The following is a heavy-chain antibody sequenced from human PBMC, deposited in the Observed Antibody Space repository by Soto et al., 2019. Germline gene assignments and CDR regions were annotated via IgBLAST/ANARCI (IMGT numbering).Heavy chain of an antibody. J-gene: IGHJ6*02. CDR2: INASANST. Sequence: ASVKVSCKASGYTFISYYMHWVRQAPGQGLEWMGIINASANSTNYAQKFQGRVTMTRDTSASTAYMELSSLRSEDTAVYYCARDLMVRGVVSYYYYYGMDVWGQGTTVTVSS. CDR3: ARDLMVRGVVSYYYYYGMDV. V-gene: IGHV1-46*01. CDR1: GYTFISYY. D-gene: IGHD3-10*01.